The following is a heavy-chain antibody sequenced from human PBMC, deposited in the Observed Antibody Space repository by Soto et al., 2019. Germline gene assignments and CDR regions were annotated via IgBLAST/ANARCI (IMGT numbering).Heavy chain of an antibody. Sequence: QVQLVQSGAVVKKPGSSVKVSCKASGGTFSSYAISWVRQAPGKGLEWMGGIIPIFGTANYAQKFQGRVTITADESTSTAYMELSSLRSEDTAVYYCARHVPAAGYYYGMDVWGQGTTVTVSS. CDR3: ARHVPAAGYYYGMDV. D-gene: IGHD2-2*01. CDR2: IIPIFGTA. V-gene: IGHV1-69*12. J-gene: IGHJ6*02. CDR1: GGTFSSYA.